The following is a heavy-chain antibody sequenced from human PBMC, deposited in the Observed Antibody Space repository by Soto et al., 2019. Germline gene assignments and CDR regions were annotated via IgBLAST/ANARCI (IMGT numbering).Heavy chain of an antibody. Sequence: PGGSLRLSCAASGFSFSSYGMHWVRQAPGKGLEWVAVISHDGSDKYYADSVKGRFTISRDNSKNTLYLQMNSLRAEDTAVYYCAKRITMVRDLWRGGFDPWGQGTLVTVSS. J-gene: IGHJ5*02. CDR1: GFSFSSYG. V-gene: IGHV3-30*18. CDR3: AKRITMVRDLWRGGFDP. CDR2: ISHDGSDK. D-gene: IGHD3-10*01.